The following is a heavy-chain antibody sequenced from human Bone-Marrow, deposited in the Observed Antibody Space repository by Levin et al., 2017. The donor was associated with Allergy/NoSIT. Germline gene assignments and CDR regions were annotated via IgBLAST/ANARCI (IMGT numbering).Heavy chain of an antibody. J-gene: IGHJ6*02. CDR2: ISKDGSNK. CDR3: AKAGPSGMDV. V-gene: IGHV3-30*18. Sequence: GASVKVSCAASGFTFSTYPMHWVRQAPGKGLEWVAIISKDGSNKHYADSVKGRFTISRDNSKNTVSLQINSLRPEDTAVYYCAKAGPSGMDVWGQGTTVTVSS. CDR1: GFTFSTYP. D-gene: IGHD3-10*01.